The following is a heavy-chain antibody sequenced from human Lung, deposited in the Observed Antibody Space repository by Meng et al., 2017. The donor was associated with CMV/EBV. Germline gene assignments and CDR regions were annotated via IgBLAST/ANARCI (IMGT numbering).Heavy chain of an antibody. CDR1: GYTFTGFY. CDR2: INPNSGGT. CDR3: ARESGEDAFDI. J-gene: IGHJ3*02. V-gene: IGHV1-2*02. Sequence: ASXXVSCKTSGYTFTGFYIHWVRQAPGQGLEWMGWINPNSGGTEYAQKFQGRVTMTRDTSISTAYMELSRLRSDDTAVYYCARESGEDAFDIWVQGTMVTVSS. D-gene: IGHD7-27*01.